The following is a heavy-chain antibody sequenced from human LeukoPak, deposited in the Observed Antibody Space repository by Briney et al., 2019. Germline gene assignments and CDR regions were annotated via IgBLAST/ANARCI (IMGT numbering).Heavy chain of an antibody. CDR2: ISRSGSTI. CDR3: AREVCTDGDCYTGFDY. V-gene: IGHV3-48*04. D-gene: IGHD2-21*02. Sequence: GGSLRLSCTASGLTFSTSGFNWVRQAPGKGLEWISYISRSGSTIYYADSVKGRFTISRDNAKNSLYLQMNSLRAEDTAVYYCAREVCTDGDCYTGFDYWGQGTLVTVSS. CDR1: GLTFSTSG. J-gene: IGHJ4*02.